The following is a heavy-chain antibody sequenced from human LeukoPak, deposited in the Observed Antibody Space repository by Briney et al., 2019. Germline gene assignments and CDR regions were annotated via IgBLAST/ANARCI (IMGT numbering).Heavy chain of an antibody. CDR3: AYYDTFPDN. D-gene: IGHD3-22*01. J-gene: IGHJ4*02. Sequence: SETLSLTCTVSGGSISSSNYYWGWIRQPPGKGLEWIGSIYSSGSTYYNPSLKSRITISVDTSESQFLLKLSSVIAADTAVYYCAYYDTFPDNWGQGTLVTVSS. CDR2: IYSSGST. CDR1: GGSISSSNYY. V-gene: IGHV4-39*01.